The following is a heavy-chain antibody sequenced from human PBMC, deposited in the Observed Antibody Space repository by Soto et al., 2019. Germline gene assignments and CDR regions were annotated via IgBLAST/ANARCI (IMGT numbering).Heavy chain of an antibody. Sequence: GGSLRLSCASSGFTFSSYSMNWVRQAPEKGMERVSSISSSSSYIYYADSVKGLFIISRYNAKNSLYLQMNSLRAEDTAVYFCARDPIAARGSIVYWGQGIRVTVSS. CDR1: GFTFSSYS. V-gene: IGHV3-21*01. D-gene: IGHD6-6*01. J-gene: IGHJ4*02. CDR3: ARDPIAARGSIVY. CDR2: ISSSSSYI.